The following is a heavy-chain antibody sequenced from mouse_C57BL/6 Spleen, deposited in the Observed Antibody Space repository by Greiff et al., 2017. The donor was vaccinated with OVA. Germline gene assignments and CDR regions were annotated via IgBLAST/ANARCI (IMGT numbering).Heavy chain of an antibody. CDR3: ARPSGTGFAY. J-gene: IGHJ3*01. Sequence: VQLQQPGAALVKPGASVTLSCKASGYTFTSYWMHWVKQRPGQGLEWIGMIHPNSGSTNYNEKFKSKATLTVDKSSSTAYMQLSSLTSEDSAVYYCARPSGTGFAYWGQGTLGTVSA. CDR2: IHPNSGST. D-gene: IGHD3-1*01. CDR1: GYTFTSYW. V-gene: IGHV1-64*01.